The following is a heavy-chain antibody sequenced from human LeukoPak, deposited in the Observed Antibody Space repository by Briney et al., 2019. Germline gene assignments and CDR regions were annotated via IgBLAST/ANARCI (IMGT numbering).Heavy chain of an antibody. CDR2: ISYDGNNK. J-gene: IGHJ4*02. V-gene: IGHV3-30-3*01. Sequence: PGRSLRLSCAASGFTFSNYALHWVRQAPGKGLEWGTVISYDGNNKYYADSVTGRFTISRDNSKNTLYLQMNSLRTEDTAVYYCARGGDYGSGSFRWRHFDYWGQGTLVTVSS. CDR1: GFTFSNYA. CDR3: ARGGDYGSGSFRWRHFDY. D-gene: IGHD3-10*01.